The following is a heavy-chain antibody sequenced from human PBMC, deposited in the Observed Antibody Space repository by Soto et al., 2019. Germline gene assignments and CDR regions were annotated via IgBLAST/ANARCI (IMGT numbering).Heavy chain of an antibody. CDR1: GYIFTTYA. D-gene: IGHD3-16*02. Sequence: ASVKVSCKASGYIFTTYALHWVRQAPGQRLEWMGWINAGKGNTKYSQKFQDRVTITRDTSASVAYMELSSLASEDTAVYYCARSEVIPEGCDYWGQGTLVTVSS. CDR3: ARSEVIPEGCDY. J-gene: IGHJ4*02. CDR2: INAGKGNT. V-gene: IGHV1-3*01.